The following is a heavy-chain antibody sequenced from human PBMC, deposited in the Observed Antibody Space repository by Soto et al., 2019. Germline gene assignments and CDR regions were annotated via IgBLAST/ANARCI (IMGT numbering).Heavy chain of an antibody. Sequence: QVPLVQSGAEVKKPGASVKVSCKASGYTFTSYDINWVRQATGQGLEWMGWMNPNSGNTGYAQKFQGRLTMTRNTSISTAYMELSSMRSEDTAVYYCARGLSLRKGDPPGYWGQGTLVTVSS. CDR1: GYTFTSYD. CDR3: ARGLSLRKGDPPGY. CDR2: MNPNSGNT. J-gene: IGHJ4*02. D-gene: IGHD4-17*01. V-gene: IGHV1-8*01.